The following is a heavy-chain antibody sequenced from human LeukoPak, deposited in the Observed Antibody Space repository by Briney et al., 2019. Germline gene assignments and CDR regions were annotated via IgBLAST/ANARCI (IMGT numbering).Heavy chain of an antibody. CDR2: INPSGGST. Sequence: ASVKVSCKASGYTFTSYGISWVRQAPGQGLEWMGIINPSGGSTSYAQKFQGRVTMTRDTSTSTVYMELSSLRSEDTAVYYCARPQDFWALDYWGQGTLVTVSS. CDR3: ARPQDFWALDY. CDR1: GYTFTSYG. D-gene: IGHD3-3*01. V-gene: IGHV1-46*01. J-gene: IGHJ4*02.